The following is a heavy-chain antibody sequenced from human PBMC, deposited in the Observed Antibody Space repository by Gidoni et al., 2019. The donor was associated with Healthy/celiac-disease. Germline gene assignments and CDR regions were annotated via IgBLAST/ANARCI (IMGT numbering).Heavy chain of an antibody. V-gene: IGHV3-30*18. CDR1: GFTFSSYG. CDR2: ISYDGSNK. Sequence: QVQLVESGGGVVQPGRSLRLSCAASGFTFSSYGMHWVRQAPGKGLEWVAVISYDGSNKYYADSVKGRFTISRDNSKNTLYLQMNSLRAEDTAVYYCAKDRAFRSSTSFQHWGQGTLVTVSS. D-gene: IGHD2-2*01. CDR3: AKDRAFRSSTSFQH. J-gene: IGHJ1*01.